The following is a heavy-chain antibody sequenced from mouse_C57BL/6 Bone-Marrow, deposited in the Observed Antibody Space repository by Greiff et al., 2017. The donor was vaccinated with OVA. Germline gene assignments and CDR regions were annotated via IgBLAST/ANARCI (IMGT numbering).Heavy chain of an antibody. V-gene: IGHV1-81*01. CDR1: GYTFTSYG. CDR3: ARRGGYCFDY. Sequence: VKLVESGAELARPGASVKLSCKASGYTFTSYGISWVKQRTGQGLEWIGEIYPRSGNTYYNEKFKGKATLTADKSSSTAYMELRSLTSEDSAVYFCARRGGYCFDYWGQGTTLTVSS. J-gene: IGHJ2*01. CDR2: IYPRSGNT.